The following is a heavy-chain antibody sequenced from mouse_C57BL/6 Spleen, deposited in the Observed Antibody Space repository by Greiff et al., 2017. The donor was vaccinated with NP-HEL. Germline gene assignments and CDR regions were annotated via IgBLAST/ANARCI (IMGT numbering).Heavy chain of an antibody. Sequence: QVQLQQSGAELMKPGASVKLSCKATGYTFTGYWIEWVKQRPGHGLEWIGEILPGSGSTNYNEKFKGNATFTADTSSNTAYLQLSSLTTEDSAIYYCARSTTVVARGYFDYWGQGTTLTVSS. J-gene: IGHJ2*01. V-gene: IGHV1-9*01. CDR2: ILPGSGST. CDR3: ARSTTVVARGYFDY. CDR1: GYTFTGYW. D-gene: IGHD1-1*01.